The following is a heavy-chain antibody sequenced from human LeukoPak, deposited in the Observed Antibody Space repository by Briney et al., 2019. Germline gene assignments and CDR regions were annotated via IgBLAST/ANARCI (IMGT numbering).Heavy chain of an antibody. CDR2: IYYSGST. Sequence: PSETLSLTCTVSGGSISSYYWSWIRQPPGKGLEWIGYIYYSGSTNYNPSLKSRVTISVDTSKNQFSLKLSSVTAADTAVYYCARSLGSGSYYALDYWGQGTLVTVSS. V-gene: IGHV4-59*08. CDR3: ARSLGSGSYYALDY. D-gene: IGHD1-26*01. J-gene: IGHJ4*02. CDR1: GGSISSYY.